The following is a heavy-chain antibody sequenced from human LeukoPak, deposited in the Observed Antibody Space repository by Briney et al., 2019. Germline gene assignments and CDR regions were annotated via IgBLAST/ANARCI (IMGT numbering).Heavy chain of an antibody. CDR2: ISGRGASK. CDR3: ARDEYSSSRSTH. D-gene: IGHD6-13*01. J-gene: IGHJ4*02. CDR1: GLTFNNYA. Sequence: GGSLRLSCAVSGLTFNNYAMSWVRQAPGKGLEWVSGISGRGASKYYADSVKGRFTISRDNSKNTLYLQMNSLRAEDTAVYYCARDEYSSSRSTHWGQGTLVTVSS. V-gene: IGHV3-23*01.